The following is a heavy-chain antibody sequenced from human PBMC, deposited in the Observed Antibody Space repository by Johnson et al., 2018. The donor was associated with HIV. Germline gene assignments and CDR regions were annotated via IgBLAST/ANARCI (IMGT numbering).Heavy chain of an antibody. CDR2: IRQDGNEI. V-gene: IGHV3-7*01. Sequence: VQLVESGGGLVQPGGSLRLSCAASRSSFSTYWMAWVRQAPGKRLEWLTNIRQDGNEINYADSVKGRFTISRDNAKNSLYLQMNSLRAEDTAVYYCARDRVGATAFDIWGQGTLVTVSS. CDR3: ARDRVGATAFDI. CDR1: RSSFSTYW. J-gene: IGHJ3*02. D-gene: IGHD1-26*01.